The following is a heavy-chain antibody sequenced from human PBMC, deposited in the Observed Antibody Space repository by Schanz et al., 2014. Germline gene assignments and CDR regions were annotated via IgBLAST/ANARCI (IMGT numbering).Heavy chain of an antibody. J-gene: IGHJ6*02. CDR1: GFTFGDYA. CDR3: ARSPRMDV. Sequence: EVQLVESGGGLVQPGRSLRLSCTGSGFTFGDYAMSWVRQAPGKGLEWVGFIRSKTHGGTTEYAASVKGRFSISRDDSKSPAYLQMNSLKTEDTAVYYCARSPRMDVWGQGTMVTVSS. V-gene: IGHV3-49*04. CDR2: IRSKTHGGTT.